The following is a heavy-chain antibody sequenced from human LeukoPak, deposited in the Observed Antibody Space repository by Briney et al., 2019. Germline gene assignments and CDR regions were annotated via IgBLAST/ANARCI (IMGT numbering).Heavy chain of an antibody. CDR2: IYYSGST. V-gene: IGHV4-28*03. CDR3: ARGKFLEWPNPYYYMDV. Sequence: SDTLSLTCAVSGYSISSSNWWGWIRQPPGKGLEWIGYIYYSGSTYYNPSLKSRVTMSVDTSKNQFSLKLSSVTAVDTAVYYCARGKFLEWPNPYYYMDVWGKGTTVTVSS. J-gene: IGHJ6*03. CDR1: GYSISSSNW. D-gene: IGHD3-3*01.